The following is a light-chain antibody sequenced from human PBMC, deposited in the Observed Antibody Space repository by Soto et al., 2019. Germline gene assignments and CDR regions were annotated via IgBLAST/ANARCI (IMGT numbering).Light chain of an antibody. J-gene: IGKJ5*01. Sequence: IVLKQSPGTLSLSQGERATLSCRASQSVSSSYFAWYQHKPGQGPRLLIYGAFTRATGIPDRFSGSGSGTDFTLTISRLEPEDFAVYYCQQHETLITFGQGTRLEIK. CDR2: GAF. CDR3: QQHETLIT. CDR1: QSVSSSY. V-gene: IGKV3-20*01.